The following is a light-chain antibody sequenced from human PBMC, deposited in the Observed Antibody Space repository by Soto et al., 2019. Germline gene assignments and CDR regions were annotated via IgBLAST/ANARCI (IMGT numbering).Light chain of an antibody. V-gene: IGKV3-20*01. CDR3: QQYGTSEII. CDR2: GAS. CDR1: QSVSSSY. J-gene: IGKJ5*01. Sequence: EIVLTQSPGTLSLSPGERATLSCRASQSVSSSYLAWYQQKPGQAPRLLIYGASTRATGIPARFSGSGSGTDFTLTISRLETEDFAVFYCQQYGTSEIIFGQGTRLEI.